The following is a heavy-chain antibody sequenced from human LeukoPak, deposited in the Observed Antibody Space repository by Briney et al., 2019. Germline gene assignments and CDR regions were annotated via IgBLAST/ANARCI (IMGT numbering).Heavy chain of an antibody. V-gene: IGHV1-46*01. D-gene: IGHD3-22*01. CDR1: GYTFTSYY. CDR2: INPSGGRT. CDR3: ARGPGEGGSSGYYYGKPEDPAEYYFDY. Sequence: ASVKLSCKAAGYTFTSYYMHWVRQAPGPGLEWMGIINPSGGRTSHAKKFQGRVTMTRDMSTSTVYMELSSLRSEDTAVYYCARGPGEGGSSGYYYGKPEDPAEYYFDYWGQGTLVTVSS. J-gene: IGHJ4*02.